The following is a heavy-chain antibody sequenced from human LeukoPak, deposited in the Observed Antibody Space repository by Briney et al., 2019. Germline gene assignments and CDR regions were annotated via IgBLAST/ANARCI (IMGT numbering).Heavy chain of an antibody. D-gene: IGHD2-15*01. J-gene: IGHJ6*02. CDR3: ARDRPWDICKPMDA. CDR2: ISGSGGST. V-gene: IGHV3-23*01. CDR1: GFTFSTCA. Sequence: GGSLRRSCAASGFTFSTCAMNWVRQAPGKGLEWVSSISGSGGSTYYADSVKGRFIISRDNSKNTVYLQVNSLTAEDTAIYYCARDRPWDICKPMDAWSQGTTVTVS.